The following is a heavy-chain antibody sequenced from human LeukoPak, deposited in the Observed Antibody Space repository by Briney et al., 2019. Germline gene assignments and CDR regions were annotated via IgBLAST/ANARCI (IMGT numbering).Heavy chain of an antibody. CDR1: GYTFTSYD. J-gene: IGHJ5*02. CDR2: MNPNGGNT. D-gene: IGHD4-17*01. V-gene: IGHV1-8*01. CDR3: ARVDYGDYGYNWFDP. Sequence: ASVKVSCKASGYTFTSYDINWVRQATGQGLEWMGWMNPNGGNTGYAQKFQGRVTMTRNTSISTAYMELSSLRSEDTAVYYCARVDYGDYGYNWFDPWGQGTLVTVSS.